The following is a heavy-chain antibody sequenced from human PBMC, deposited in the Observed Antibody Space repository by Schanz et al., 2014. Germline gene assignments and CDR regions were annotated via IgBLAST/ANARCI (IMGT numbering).Heavy chain of an antibody. CDR1: GFSFNNYW. V-gene: IGHV3-7*01. Sequence: EVQLVESGGGLVQPGGSLRLSCAASGFSFNNYWMTWFRQAPGKGLEWVANIIHDGSEKFYVDSVKGRFTISRDNAKNSLYLQMDALRAEDTAVYYCAKDPYGMDVWGQGTTVTVSS. CDR2: IIHDGSEK. CDR3: AKDPYGMDV. J-gene: IGHJ6*02.